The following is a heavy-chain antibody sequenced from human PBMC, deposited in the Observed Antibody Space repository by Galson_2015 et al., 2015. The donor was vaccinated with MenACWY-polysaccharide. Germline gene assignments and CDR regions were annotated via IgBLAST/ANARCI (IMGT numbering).Heavy chain of an antibody. D-gene: IGHD2-8*01. CDR1: EFTFINYA. CDR3: AKYAGLTRPHCLDS. V-gene: IGHV3-23*01. J-gene: IGHJ4*02. CDR2: IFDSSGNT. Sequence: SLRLSCAASEFTFINYAVAWVRQPPGKGLEWVSSIFDSSGNTYYTDSVKGRFTISRDNSRNTVYLQMSSLRAEDSATYYCAKYAGLTRPHCLDSWGQGTLVTVSS.